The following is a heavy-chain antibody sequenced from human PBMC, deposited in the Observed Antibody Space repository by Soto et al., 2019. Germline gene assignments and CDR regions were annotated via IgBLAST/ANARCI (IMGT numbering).Heavy chain of an antibody. CDR3: AREIGADLLHVVVPAAIYGLGLGNGHYGMDV. CDR2: IYYSGST. Sequence: SETLSLTCTVSGGSISSYYWSWIRQPPGKGLEWIGYIYYSGSTNYNPSLKSRVTISVDTSKNQFSLKLSSVTAADTAVYYCAREIGADLLHVVVPAAIYGLGLGNGHYGMDVWGQGTTVTVSS. V-gene: IGHV4-59*01. CDR1: GGSISSYY. D-gene: IGHD2-2*01. J-gene: IGHJ6*02.